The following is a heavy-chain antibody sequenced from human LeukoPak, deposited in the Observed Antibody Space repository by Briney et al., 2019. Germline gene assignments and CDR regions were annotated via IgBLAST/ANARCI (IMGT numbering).Heavy chain of an antibody. CDR1: GGSISSYY. J-gene: IGHJ2*01. CDR2: IYYSGTT. Sequence: PSETLSLTCTVSGGSISSYYWSWIRQPPGKGLEWIGYIYYSGTTNYNPSLKSRVTISVDTSKNQFSLKLSSVTAADTAVYYCARQAYDILTGYYFYWYFDLWGRGTLVTVSS. V-gene: IGHV4-59*08. CDR3: ARQAYDILTGYYFYWYFDL. D-gene: IGHD3-9*01.